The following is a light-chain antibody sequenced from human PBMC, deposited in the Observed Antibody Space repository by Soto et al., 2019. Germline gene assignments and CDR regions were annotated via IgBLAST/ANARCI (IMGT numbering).Light chain of an antibody. CDR3: QQYGSSPPWT. Sequence: DIVLTHSPATLSLSPGERATLSCRATESISSSYLAWYQQKPGQAPRLLIYGASSRATGIPDRFSGSGSGTDFTLTISRLEPEDFAVYYCQQYGSSPPWTFGQGTKVDIK. V-gene: IGKV3-20*01. CDR1: ESISSSY. CDR2: GAS. J-gene: IGKJ1*01.